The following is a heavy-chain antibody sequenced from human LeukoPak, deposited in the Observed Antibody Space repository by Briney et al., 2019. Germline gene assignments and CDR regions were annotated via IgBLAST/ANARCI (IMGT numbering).Heavy chain of an antibody. J-gene: IGHJ3*02. V-gene: IGHV3-53*01. CDR2: IYSGGST. D-gene: IGHD3-9*01. CDR1: GFTVSSNY. CDR3: ASNPRYYDILTGYSDDAFDI. Sequence: GGSLRLSCAASGFTVSSNYMSWVRQAPGKGLEWVSVIYSGGSTYYADSVKGRFTISRDNSKNTLYLQMNSLRAEDTAVYYCASNPRYYDILTGYSDDAFDIWGQGTMVTVSS.